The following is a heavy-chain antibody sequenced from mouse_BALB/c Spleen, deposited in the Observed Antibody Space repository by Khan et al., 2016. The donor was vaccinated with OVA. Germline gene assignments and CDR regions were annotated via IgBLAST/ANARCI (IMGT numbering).Heavy chain of an antibody. J-gene: IGHJ3*01. CDR1: GYIFTSYL. V-gene: IGHV1-4*01. Sequence: QVQLQQSGAELAKPGASVKMSCKASGYIFTSYLMHWVKQRPGQGLEWIGYIHPATDYTEYNQKFKNKATLTADKSSSTAYMQLSSLTSEDSAVYYCVNHGSSSAWFTYWGQGTPVTVSA. CDR3: VNHGSSSAWFTY. CDR2: IHPATDYT. D-gene: IGHD1-1*01.